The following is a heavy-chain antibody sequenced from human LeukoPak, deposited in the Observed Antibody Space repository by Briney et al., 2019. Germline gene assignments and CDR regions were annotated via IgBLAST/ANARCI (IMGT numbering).Heavy chain of an antibody. CDR1: GFTFSNYW. CDR2: IKKDGSEK. V-gene: IGHV3-7*03. CDR3: AKGNFEELGPYYDYVWGALSYFDY. J-gene: IGHJ4*02. Sequence: PGGSLRLSCAVSGFTFSNYWMTWVRQAPGKGLEWVANIKKDGSEKYYVGSVKGRFTISRDNSKNTLYLQMNSLRAEDTAVYYCAKGNFEELGPYYDYVWGALSYFDYWGQGTLVTVSS. D-gene: IGHD3-16*01.